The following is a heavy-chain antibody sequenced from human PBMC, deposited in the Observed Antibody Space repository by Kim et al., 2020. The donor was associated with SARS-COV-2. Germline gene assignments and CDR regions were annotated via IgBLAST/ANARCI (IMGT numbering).Heavy chain of an antibody. D-gene: IGHD3-22*01. CDR1: GFTFSSYS. CDR3: ARVETYYYDSSGYYYGGYSYYGMDA. CDR2: ISRSSSYI. V-gene: IGHV3-21*01. Sequence: GGSLRLSCAASGFTFSSYSMNWVRQAPGKGLEWGSSISRSSSYIYYADSVKGRFTISRDNAKNALYLQMNSLRAEDTAVYYCARVETYYYDSSGYYYGGYSYYGMDAWGEGTTVTVSS. J-gene: IGHJ6*04.